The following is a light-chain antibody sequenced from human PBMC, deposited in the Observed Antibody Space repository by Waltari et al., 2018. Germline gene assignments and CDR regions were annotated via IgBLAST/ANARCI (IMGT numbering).Light chain of an antibody. Sequence: VVLTQSPDTLSLAPGESATLSCRASQSVSSISLVCLQQKPGQAPRLVIYGTSNRATGFPERFSGSGSGTDFTLTISRLEPEDFAMYYCQQYDGSVLTFGGGTKVEL. CDR1: QSVSSIS. J-gene: IGKJ4*01. CDR2: GTS. V-gene: IGKV3-20*01. CDR3: QQYDGSVLT.